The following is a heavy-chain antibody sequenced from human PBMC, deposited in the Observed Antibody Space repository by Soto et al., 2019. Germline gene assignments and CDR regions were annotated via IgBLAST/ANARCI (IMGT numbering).Heavy chain of an antibody. D-gene: IGHD4-4*01. J-gene: IGHJ4*02. CDR2: ISYDGSKT. Sequence: GGSLRLSCAASAFTFRSYTMHWVRQAPGKGLEWVATISYDGSKTNYAGSVRGRFTISRDNSKSTLFLQVDSLRPEDTAVYSCARDRDSSYFPPPYYFDSWGQGTLVTVSS. CDR1: AFTFRSYT. CDR3: ARDRDSSYFPPPYYFDS. V-gene: IGHV3-30*04.